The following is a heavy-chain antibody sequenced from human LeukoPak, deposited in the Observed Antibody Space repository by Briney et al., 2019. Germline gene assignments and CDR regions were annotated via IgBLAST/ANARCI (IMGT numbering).Heavy chain of an antibody. CDR3: AKGYGWGASYYYYYMDV. V-gene: IGHV3-30*02. Sequence: GGSLRLSCAASGFTFSSYGMHWVRQAPGKGLEWVTFIRYDGSNKYYADSVKGRFTISRDNSKNTLYLRMNSLRAEDTAVYYCAKGYGWGASYYYYYMDVWGKGTTVTISS. CDR1: GFTFSSYG. D-gene: IGHD3-16*01. CDR2: IRYDGSNK. J-gene: IGHJ6*03.